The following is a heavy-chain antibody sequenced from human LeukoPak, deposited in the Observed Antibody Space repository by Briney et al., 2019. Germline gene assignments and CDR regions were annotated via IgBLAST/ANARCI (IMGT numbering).Heavy chain of an antibody. D-gene: IGHD2-15*01. CDR2: IYSGGST. Sequence: GGSLRLSCAASGFTFSSNSMSWVRQAPGKGLEWVSVIYSGGSTYYSDSVKGRFTISRHNSKNTLYLQMNSLRAEDTDVYYCARDVFHCSGGSCYESDYWGQGTLVTVSS. CDR3: ARDVFHCSGGSCYESDY. V-gene: IGHV3-53*04. CDR1: GFTFSSNS. J-gene: IGHJ4*02.